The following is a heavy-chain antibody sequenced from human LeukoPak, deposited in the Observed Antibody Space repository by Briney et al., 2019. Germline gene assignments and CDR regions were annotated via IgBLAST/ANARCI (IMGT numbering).Heavy chain of an antibody. CDR2: IRTKTEDGTT. CDR1: GFTFSNAW. CDR3: TTDLRWEHYVNY. Sequence: GGSLRLSCAASGFTFSNAWMNWVRQAPGKGLEWVGRIRTKTEDGTTDYAAPVKGRFSISREDSKNTLYLQMNSLKTEDTAVYYCTTDLRWEHYVNYWGQGTLVTVSS. J-gene: IGHJ4*02. V-gene: IGHV3-15*01. D-gene: IGHD1-26*01.